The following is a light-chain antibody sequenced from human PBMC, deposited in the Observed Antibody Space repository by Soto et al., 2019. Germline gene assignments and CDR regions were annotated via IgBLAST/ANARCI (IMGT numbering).Light chain of an antibody. V-gene: IGLV2-14*01. J-gene: IGLJ2*01. CDR3: TSYAGINFLV. Sequence: QSALTQPASVSGSPGQSITISCTGTSSDVGGYGYVSWYQQHPGKAPKLMIYDVSDRPLGVSTRFSGSKSGNTASLTNSGLQAEDEADYYCTSYAGINFLVFGGGTKLTVL. CDR1: SSDVGGYGY. CDR2: DVS.